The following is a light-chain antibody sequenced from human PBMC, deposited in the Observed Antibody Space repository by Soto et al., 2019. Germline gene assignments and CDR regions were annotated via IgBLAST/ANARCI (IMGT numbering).Light chain of an antibody. CDR2: GAY. V-gene: IGKV1-39*01. Sequence: DIQMTQSPSSVSASVGDRVTITCRASHTFSSFLNWYQQKRGKPPTLLIYGAYNLRSGVLSRFTGSGGGAEFRLTISSLQPDDFATYYCQQTYSPPFTFGQGTSLELK. CDR3: QQTYSPPFT. J-gene: IGKJ2*01. CDR1: HTFSSF.